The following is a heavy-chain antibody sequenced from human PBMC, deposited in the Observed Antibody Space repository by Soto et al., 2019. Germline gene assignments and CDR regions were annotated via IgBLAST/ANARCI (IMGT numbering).Heavy chain of an antibody. CDR3: ARGGSTWYGDNWLDP. D-gene: IGHD6-13*01. CDR2: IYTSDST. J-gene: IGHJ5*02. Sequence: LSLTCSVSGGSISNYYWSWIRQPAGKGLEWIGRIYTSDSTIYNPSLKSRVTMSIDTSKNQLSLKLTSVTAADTAIYYCARGGSTWYGDNWLDPWGPGTLVTVSS. CDR1: GGSISNYY. V-gene: IGHV4-4*07.